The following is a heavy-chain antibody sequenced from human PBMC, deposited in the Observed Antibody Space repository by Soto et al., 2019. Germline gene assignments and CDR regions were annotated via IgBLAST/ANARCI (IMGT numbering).Heavy chain of an antibody. CDR1: GDSVSSNSAA. CDR3: VRDHGVVVAAVYYYGMDV. J-gene: IGHJ6*02. CDR2: TYYRSKWYN. D-gene: IGHD2-15*01. V-gene: IGHV6-1*01. Sequence: PSQTLSLTCAISGDSVSSNSAAWNWIRQSPSRGLEWLGRTYYRSKWYNDYAVSVKSRITINPDTSKNQFSLQLNSVTPEDTAVYYCVRDHGVVVAAVYYYGMDVWGQGTTVTVSS.